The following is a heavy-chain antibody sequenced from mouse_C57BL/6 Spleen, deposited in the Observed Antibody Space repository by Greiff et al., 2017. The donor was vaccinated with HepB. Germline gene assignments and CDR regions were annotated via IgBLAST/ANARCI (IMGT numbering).Heavy chain of an antibody. D-gene: IGHD1-1*02. CDR1: GYTFTSYW. J-gene: IGHJ1*03. CDR2: IDPSDSET. CDR3: ARGGCFPLYWYIDV. V-gene: IGHV1-52*01. Sequence: QVQLQQPGAELVRPGSSVKLSCKASGYTFTSYWMHWVKQRPIQGLEWIGNIDPSDSETHYNQKFKDKATLTVDKSSSTAYMQLSSLTSEYSAVYYCARGGCFPLYWYIDVWGTVTTGTVAS.